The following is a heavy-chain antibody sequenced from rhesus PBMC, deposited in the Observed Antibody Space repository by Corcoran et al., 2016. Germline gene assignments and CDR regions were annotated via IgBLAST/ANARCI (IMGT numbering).Heavy chain of an antibody. Sequence: DVQLVESGGGLVKPGGSLRLSCADSGFTVDDYARSWVRQAPGNGLEWLFRISGNRGTIYYADSVKGRFTISRDNAKNALFLQMDRLRAEDTAVYYCTRGTTVAATYGLDSWGQGVVVTVSS. CDR1: GFTVDDYA. CDR2: ISGNRGTI. D-gene: IGHD4-29*01. J-gene: IGHJ6*01. CDR3: TRGTTVAATYGLDS. V-gene: IGHV3-134*01.